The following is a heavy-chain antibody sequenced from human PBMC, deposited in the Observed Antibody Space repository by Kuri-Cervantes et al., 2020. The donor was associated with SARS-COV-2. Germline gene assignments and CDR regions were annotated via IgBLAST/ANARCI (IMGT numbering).Heavy chain of an antibody. V-gene: IGHV1-18*04. CDR3: ARRIAAAGYYYYYGMDV. D-gene: IGHD6-13*01. J-gene: IGHJ6*02. Sequence: ASVKVSCKASGYTFTSYGISWVRQAPGQGLEWMGWISAYNGSTNYAQKLQGRVTMTTDTSTSTAYMELRSLRSDDTAVYYCARRIAAAGYYYYYGMDVWGQGTAVTVSS. CDR1: GYTFTSYG. CDR2: ISAYNGST.